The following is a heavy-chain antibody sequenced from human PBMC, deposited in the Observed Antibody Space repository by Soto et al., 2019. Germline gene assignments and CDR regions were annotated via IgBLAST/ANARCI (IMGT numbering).Heavy chain of an antibody. CDR2: ISEDAETD. V-gene: IGHV3-30*18. Sequence: PGGSLRLSCVASGFTFSDFGMHWVRQGPGKGLEWLAVISEDAETDFHADSVKGRFTVSRGNFKETLYLQMNSLTTDDSGVYFCAKAPFRRPYYFYGMDVWGQGTTVTVSS. J-gene: IGHJ6*02. CDR3: AKAPFRRPYYFYGMDV. D-gene: IGHD3-10*01. CDR1: GFTFSDFG.